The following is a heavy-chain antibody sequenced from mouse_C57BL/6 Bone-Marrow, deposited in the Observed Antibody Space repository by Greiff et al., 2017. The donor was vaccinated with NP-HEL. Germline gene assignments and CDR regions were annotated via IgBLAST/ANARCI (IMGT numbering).Heavy chain of an antibody. Sequence: EVQLQQSGPELVKISCKASGYTFTDYYMNWVKQSHGKSLEWIGDINPNNGGTSYNQKFKGKATLTVDKSSSTAYMELRSLTSEDSAVYYCARWGSTGAYWGQGTLVTVSA. CDR2: INPNNGGT. J-gene: IGHJ3*01. V-gene: IGHV1-26*01. CDR3: ARWGSTGAY. D-gene: IGHD1-1*01. CDR1: GYTFTDYY.